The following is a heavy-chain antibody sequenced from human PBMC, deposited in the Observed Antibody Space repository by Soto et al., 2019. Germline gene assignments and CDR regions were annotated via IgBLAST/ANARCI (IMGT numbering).Heavy chain of an antibody. CDR2: INAGNGNT. Sequence: GASVKVSCKASGYTFTSYAMHWVRQAPGQRLEWMGWINAGNGNTKYSQKFQGRVTITRDTSASTAYMELSSLRSEDTAVYYCASSLGYCSSTSCSPHFDYWGQGTLVTVSS. D-gene: IGHD2-2*01. CDR3: ASSLGYCSSTSCSPHFDY. CDR1: GYTFTSYA. V-gene: IGHV1-3*01. J-gene: IGHJ4*02.